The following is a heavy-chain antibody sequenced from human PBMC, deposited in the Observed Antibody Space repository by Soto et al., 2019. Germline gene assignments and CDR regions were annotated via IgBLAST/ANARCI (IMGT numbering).Heavy chain of an antibody. Sequence: GGSLRLSCAASGFTFSDYYMSWIRQAPGKGLEWVSYISSSGSTIYYADSVKGRFTISRDNAKNSLYLQMNSLRAEDTAVYYCARASIAARLYYYYYYMDVWGKGTTVTVSS. CDR2: ISSSGSTI. D-gene: IGHD6-6*01. CDR1: GFTFSDYY. CDR3: ARASIAARLYYYYYYMDV. V-gene: IGHV3-11*01. J-gene: IGHJ6*03.